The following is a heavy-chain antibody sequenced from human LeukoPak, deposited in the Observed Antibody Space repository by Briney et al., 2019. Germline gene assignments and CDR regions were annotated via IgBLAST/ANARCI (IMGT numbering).Heavy chain of an antibody. CDR1: GYTFTGYY. J-gene: IGHJ5*02. CDR2: ISAYNGNT. D-gene: IGHD6-13*01. CDR3: ARTRRQQQLNWFDP. V-gene: IGHV1-18*04. Sequence: ASVKVSCKASGYTFTGYYMHWVRQAPGQGLEWMGWISAYNGNTNYAQKLQGRVTMTTDTSTSTAYMELRSLRSDDTAVYYCARTRRQQQLNWFDPWGQGTLVTVSS.